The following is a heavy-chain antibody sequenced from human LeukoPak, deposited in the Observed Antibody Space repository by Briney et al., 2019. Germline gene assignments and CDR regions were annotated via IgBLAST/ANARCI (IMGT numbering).Heavy chain of an antibody. Sequence: PSETLSLTCAVYGGSFSGYYWSWIRQPPGKGLEWIGEINHSGSTNYNPSLKSRVTISVDTSKNQFSLKLSSVTAADTAVYYCARGDRTFGGVIVLHFDYWGQGTLVTVSS. CDR1: GGSFSGYY. J-gene: IGHJ4*02. V-gene: IGHV4-34*01. CDR2: INHSGST. D-gene: IGHD3-16*02. CDR3: ARGDRTFGGVIVLHFDY.